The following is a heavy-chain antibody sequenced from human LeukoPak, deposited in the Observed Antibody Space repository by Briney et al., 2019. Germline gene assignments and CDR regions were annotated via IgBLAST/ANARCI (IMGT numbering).Heavy chain of an antibody. J-gene: IGHJ3*01. Sequence: PGGSLRLSCAASGFTFSSYGMHWVRQVPGKGLEWVASIWYDGSNKYYADSVKGRFTISRDNSKNTLYLQMNSLRAEDTAVYYCARDTSSPTWGQGAMVTVSS. CDR1: GFTFSSYG. CDR3: ARDTSSPT. CDR2: IWYDGSNK. D-gene: IGHD6-13*01. V-gene: IGHV3-33*01.